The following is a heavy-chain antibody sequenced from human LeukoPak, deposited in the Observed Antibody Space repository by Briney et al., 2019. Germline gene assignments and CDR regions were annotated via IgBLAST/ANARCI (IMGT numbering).Heavy chain of an antibody. CDR3: ARDSFLVAAADTGNLDY. Sequence: GRSLRLSCAASGFTFSSYAMHWVRQAPGKGLEWVAVISYDGSNKYYADSVKGRFTISRDNSKNTLYLQMNSLRAEDTAVYYCARDSFLVAAADTGNLDYWGQGTLVTVSS. V-gene: IGHV3-30-3*01. J-gene: IGHJ4*02. D-gene: IGHD6-13*01. CDR2: ISYDGSNK. CDR1: GFTFSSYA.